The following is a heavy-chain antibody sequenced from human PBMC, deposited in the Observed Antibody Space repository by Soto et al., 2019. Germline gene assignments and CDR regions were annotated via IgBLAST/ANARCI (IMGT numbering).Heavy chain of an antibody. V-gene: IGHV5-51*01. CDR1: GCNFTSYW. J-gene: IGHJ4*02. Sequence: ESLKISGKGSGCNFTSYWIGWVRQMPGKGLEWMGIIYPGDSDTRYSPSFQGQVTISVDKSISTAYLQWSSLKASDTAMYYCARLRIAVAYYFDYWGQGTLVTVSS. D-gene: IGHD6-19*01. CDR2: IYPGDSDT. CDR3: ARLRIAVAYYFDY.